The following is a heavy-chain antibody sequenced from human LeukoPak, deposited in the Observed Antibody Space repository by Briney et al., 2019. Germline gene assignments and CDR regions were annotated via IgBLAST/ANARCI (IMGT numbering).Heavy chain of an antibody. CDR2: IYTSGST. Sequence: PSETLSLTCTVSGGSISSYYWSWLRQPAGKGLEWIGRIYTSGSTNYNPSLKSRVTMSVDTSKNQFSLKLSSVTAADTAVYYCARQQWLQRAYYYYYMDVWGKGTTVTISS. D-gene: IGHD5-24*01. V-gene: IGHV4-4*07. CDR1: GGSISSYY. CDR3: ARQQWLQRAYYYYYMDV. J-gene: IGHJ6*03.